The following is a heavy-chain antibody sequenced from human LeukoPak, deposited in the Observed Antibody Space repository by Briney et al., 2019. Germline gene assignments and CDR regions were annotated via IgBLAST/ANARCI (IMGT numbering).Heavy chain of an antibody. J-gene: IGHJ6*02. CDR2: INPNSGAT. Sequence: GASVKVSCKSSGYTFTDYYMHWVRQAPGQGLEWMGWINPNSGATNSAQKFQGRVTMTRDTSISTAYMELSRLRSDDTAMYYCARVHQTRGYDILTGYYYYYYGMDVWGQGTTVTVSS. CDR1: GYTFTDYY. D-gene: IGHD3-9*01. CDR3: ARVHQTRGYDILTGYYYYYYGMDV. V-gene: IGHV1-2*02.